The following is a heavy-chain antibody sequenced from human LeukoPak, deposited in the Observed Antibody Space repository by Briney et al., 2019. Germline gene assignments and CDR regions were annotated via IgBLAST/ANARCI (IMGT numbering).Heavy chain of an antibody. CDR1: GGSFSAYY. CDR3: ARGSCSGGSCYLYNYYHYMDV. Sequence: PSETLSLTCAVYGGSFSAYYWSWIRQPPGEGLEWMGEINHSGSTNYNPSLKSRATISVDTSKKQFSLKLSSLTAADTAVYYCARGSCSGGSCYLYNYYHYMDVWGKGTTVTVSS. J-gene: IGHJ6*03. V-gene: IGHV4-34*01. CDR2: INHSGST. D-gene: IGHD2-15*01.